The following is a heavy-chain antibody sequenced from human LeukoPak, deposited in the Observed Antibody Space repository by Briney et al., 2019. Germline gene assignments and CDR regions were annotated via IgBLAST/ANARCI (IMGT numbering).Heavy chain of an antibody. CDR2: INQDGSAQ. V-gene: IGHV3-7*03. Sequence: TGGSLRLSCAASGFTFSSYWMNWVRQAPGKGLEWVANINQDGSAQYYVDSVKGRFTISRDNSKNTLYLQMNSLRAEDTAVYYCAGQITIFGVAIYWGQGTLVTVSS. CDR1: GFTFSSYW. D-gene: IGHD3-3*01. CDR3: AGQITIFGVAIY. J-gene: IGHJ4*02.